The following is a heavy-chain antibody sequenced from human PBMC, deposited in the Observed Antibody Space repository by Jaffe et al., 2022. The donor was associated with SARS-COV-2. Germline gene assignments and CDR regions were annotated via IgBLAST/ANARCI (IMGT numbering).Heavy chain of an antibody. D-gene: IGHD3-16*02. CDR1: GFTFSSYW. CDR2: IKQDGSEK. V-gene: IGHV3-7*01. CDR3: ARDYGELSTFHFQPFDY. Sequence: EVQLVESGGGLVQPGGSLRLSCAASGFTFSSYWMSWVRQAPGKGLEWVANIKQDGSEKYYVDSVKGRFTISRDNAKNSLYLQMNSLRAEDTAVYYCARDYGELSTFHFQPFDYWGQGTLVTVSS. J-gene: IGHJ4*02.